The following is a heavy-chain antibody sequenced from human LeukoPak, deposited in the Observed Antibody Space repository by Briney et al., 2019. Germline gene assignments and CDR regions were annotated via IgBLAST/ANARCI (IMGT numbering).Heavy chain of an antibody. CDR1: GGSFSGYY. D-gene: IGHD2-2*02. Sequence: SETLSLTCAVYGGSFSGYYWSWIRQPPGKGLEWIGEINHSGSTNYNPSLKSRVTISVDTSKNRFSLKLSSVTAADTAVYYCARKNYCSSTSCYRGAFDIWGQGTMVTVSS. CDR2: INHSGST. J-gene: IGHJ3*02. CDR3: ARKNYCSSTSCYRGAFDI. V-gene: IGHV4-34*01.